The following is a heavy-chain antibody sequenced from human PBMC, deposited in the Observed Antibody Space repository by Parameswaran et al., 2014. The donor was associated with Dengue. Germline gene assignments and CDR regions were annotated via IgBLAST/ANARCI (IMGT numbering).Heavy chain of an antibody. CDR3: ARGRIYGDYDPFDY. D-gene: IGHD4-17*01. J-gene: IGHJ4*02. Sequence: WIRQPPGKGLEWVSYISSSGSTIYYADSVKGRFTISRDNAKNSLYLQMNSLRAEDTAVYYCARGRIYGDYDPFDYWGQGTLVTVSS. CDR2: ISSSGSTI. V-gene: IGHV3-48*03.